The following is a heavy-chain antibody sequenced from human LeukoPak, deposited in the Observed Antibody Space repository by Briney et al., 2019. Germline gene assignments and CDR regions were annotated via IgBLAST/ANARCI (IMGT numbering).Heavy chain of an antibody. Sequence: GRSLRLSCAASGFTFSSYAMHWVRQAPGKGLEWVAVISYDGSNKYYADSVKGRFTISGDNSKNTLYLQMNSLRAEDTAVYYCARVGGLGAFDIWGQGTMVTVSS. D-gene: IGHD3-16*01. V-gene: IGHV3-30*04. CDR3: ARVGGLGAFDI. CDR2: ISYDGSNK. CDR1: GFTFSSYA. J-gene: IGHJ3*02.